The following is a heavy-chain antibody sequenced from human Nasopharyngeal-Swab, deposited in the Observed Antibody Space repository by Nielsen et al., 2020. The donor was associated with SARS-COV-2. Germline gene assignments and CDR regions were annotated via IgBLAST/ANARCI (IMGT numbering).Heavy chain of an antibody. V-gene: IGHV3-23*01. CDR2: ISGSGDTT. CDR3: AKGAVGGAVAGTQYFQH. D-gene: IGHD6-19*01. J-gene: IGHJ1*01. CDR1: GFTFNSYA. Sequence: GSLRLSCAASGFTFNSYAMSWVRQAPGKGLEWVSSISGSGDTTYCADSVKGRFTISRDNSKNTLYLQLNSLRAEDTAVYYCAKGAVGGAVAGTQYFQHWGQGTQVTVSS.